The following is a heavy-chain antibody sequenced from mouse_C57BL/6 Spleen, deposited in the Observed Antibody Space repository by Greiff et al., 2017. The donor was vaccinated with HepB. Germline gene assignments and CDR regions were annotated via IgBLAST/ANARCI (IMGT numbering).Heavy chain of an antibody. D-gene: IGHD1-1*01. CDR3: AMITTVVATPYAMDY. J-gene: IGHJ4*01. CDR2: INPNNGGT. CDR1: GYTFTDYY. Sequence: VQLQQSGPELVKPGASVKISCKASGYTFTDYYMNWVKQSHGKSLEWIGDINPNNGGTSYNQKFKGKATLTVDKSSSTAYMELRSLTSEDSAVYYCAMITTVVATPYAMDYWGQGTSVTVSS. V-gene: IGHV1-26*01.